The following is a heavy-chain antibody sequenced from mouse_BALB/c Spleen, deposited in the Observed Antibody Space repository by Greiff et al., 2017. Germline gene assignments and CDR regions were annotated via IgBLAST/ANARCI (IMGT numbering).Heavy chain of an antibody. CDR1: GFTFSSFG. D-gene: IGHD2-14*01. CDR2: ISSGSSTI. V-gene: IGHV5-17*02. J-gene: IGHJ3*01. CDR3: ARGRYDLAY. Sequence: EVKVVESGGGLVQPGGSRKLSCAASGFTFSSFGMHWVRQAPEKGLEWVAYISSGSSTIYYADTVKGRFTISRDNPKNTLFLQMTSLRSEDTAMYYCARGRYDLAYWGQGTLVTVSA.